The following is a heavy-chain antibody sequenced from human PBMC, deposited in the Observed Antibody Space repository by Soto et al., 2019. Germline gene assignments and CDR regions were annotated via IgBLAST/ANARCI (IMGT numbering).Heavy chain of an antibody. J-gene: IGHJ4*02. CDR2: IGGNAAMT. CDR3: AKDGYTYGSADF. D-gene: IGHD5-18*01. Sequence: GESLRLACAASGFTFSNYAMSWVRQAPGKGLEWVSGIGGNAAMTYYADSVKGRFTISRDNSKNTLYLQMNSLRAEDTAVYYCAKDGYTYGSADFCGQGTLVTVSS. V-gene: IGHV3-23*01. CDR1: GFTFSNYA.